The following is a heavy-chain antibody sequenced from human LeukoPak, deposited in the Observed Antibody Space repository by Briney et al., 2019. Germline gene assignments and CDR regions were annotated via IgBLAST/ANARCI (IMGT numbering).Heavy chain of an antibody. V-gene: IGHV3-23*01. CDR1: GFTLSSYA. D-gene: IGHD1-26*01. CDR2: ICGSGGNI. CDR3: AKSGVGATTVGHLDY. Sequence: GASLRLSCAASGFTLSSYAVSGLRQAPGEGLEGGSGICGSGGNIHYVDSVKGRFTISRDHSKNTLYLQMNSLRAEDTAVYYCAKSGVGATTVGHLDYWGQGTLVTVSS. J-gene: IGHJ4*02.